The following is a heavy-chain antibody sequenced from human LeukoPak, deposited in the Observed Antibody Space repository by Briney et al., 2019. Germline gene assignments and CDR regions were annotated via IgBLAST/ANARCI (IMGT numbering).Heavy chain of an antibody. V-gene: IGHV4-34*01. Sequence: PSETLSLTCAVYGGSFSGYYWSWIRQPPGKGLEWNGEINHSGSTNYNPSLKSRVTISVDTSKNQFSLKLSSVTAADTAVYYCARTDRWQLVPVYTLRYWGQGTLVTVSS. CDR3: ARTDRWQLVPVYTLRY. CDR1: GGSFSGYY. CDR2: INHSGST. J-gene: IGHJ4*02. D-gene: IGHD6-6*01.